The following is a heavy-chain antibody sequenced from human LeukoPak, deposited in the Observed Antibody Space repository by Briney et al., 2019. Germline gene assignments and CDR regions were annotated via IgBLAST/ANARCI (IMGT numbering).Heavy chain of an antibody. V-gene: IGHV3-23*01. CDR2: IFGSSGSP. CDR1: GFIFGSHA. J-gene: IGHJ4*02. CDR3: GKTTVGYSSGQKPAWPVDY. D-gene: IGHD5-18*01. Sequence: GGSLRLSCEASGFIFGSHAMYWVRQAPGKGLEWVAGIFGSSGSPHYADPVKGRFTISRDNSRNTVYLQINSLRAEDTAVYYCGKTTVGYSSGQKPAWPVDYWGQGTLVTVSS.